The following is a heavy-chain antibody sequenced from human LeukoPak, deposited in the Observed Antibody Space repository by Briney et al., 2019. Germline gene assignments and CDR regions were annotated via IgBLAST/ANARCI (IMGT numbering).Heavy chain of an antibody. J-gene: IGHJ4*02. V-gene: IGHV3-9*01. D-gene: IGHD3-22*01. CDR2: ISWNSGSI. Sequence: SLRLSCAASGFTFDDYAMHWVRQAPGKGLEWVSGISWNSGSIGYADSVKGRFTISRDNAKNSLYLQMNSLRAEDTAVYYCARGLALQYYYDSSGYYFDYWGQGTLVTVSS. CDR1: GFTFDDYA. CDR3: ARGLALQYYYDSSGYYFDY.